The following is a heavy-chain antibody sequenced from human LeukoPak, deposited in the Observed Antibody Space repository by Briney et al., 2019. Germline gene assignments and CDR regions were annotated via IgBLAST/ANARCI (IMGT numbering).Heavy chain of an antibody. D-gene: IGHD1-26*01. CDR2: MNPNSGNT. J-gene: IGHJ4*02. CDR3: ARVPTYSGSSFFDY. Sequence: ASVKVSCKASGYTFTSYDINWVRQATGQGLEWMGWMNPNSGNTGYAQKFQGRVTMTRNTSISTAYMELSSLRSEDTAVCYCARVPTYSGSSFFDYWGQGTLVTVSS. CDR1: GYTFTSYD. V-gene: IGHV1-8*01.